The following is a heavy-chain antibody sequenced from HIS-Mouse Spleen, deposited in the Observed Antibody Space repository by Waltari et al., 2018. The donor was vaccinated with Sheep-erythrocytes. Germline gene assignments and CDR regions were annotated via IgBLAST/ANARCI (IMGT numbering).Heavy chain of an antibody. V-gene: IGHV5-51*03. CDR3: ARGPVLRFLEWLPTDAFDI. D-gene: IGHD3-3*01. J-gene: IGHJ3*02. CDR2: IYPGDSDT. CDR1: GYSLTSYW. Sequence: EVQLVQSGAEVKKPGESLKSACKGSGYSLTSYWIVWERQMSGKGLEWMGIIYPGDSDTRYSPSFQGQVTISADKSISTAYLQWSSLKASDTAMYYCARGPVLRFLEWLPTDAFDIWGQGTMVTVSS.